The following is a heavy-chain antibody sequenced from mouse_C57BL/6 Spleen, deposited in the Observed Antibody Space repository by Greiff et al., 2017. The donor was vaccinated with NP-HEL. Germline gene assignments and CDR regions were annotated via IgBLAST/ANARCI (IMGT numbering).Heavy chain of an antibody. CDR1: GYTFTSYW. CDR3: ARSAPYSPCAY. CDR2: IHPNSGST. J-gene: IGHJ3*01. V-gene: IGHV1-64*01. Sequence: VQLQQPGAELVKPGASVKLSCKASGYTFTSYWMHWVKQRPGQGLEWIGMIHPNSGSTNYNEKFKSKATLTVDKSSSTAYMQLRSLTSEDSAVYYCARSAPYSPCAYWGQGTLVTVSA. D-gene: IGHD2-12*01.